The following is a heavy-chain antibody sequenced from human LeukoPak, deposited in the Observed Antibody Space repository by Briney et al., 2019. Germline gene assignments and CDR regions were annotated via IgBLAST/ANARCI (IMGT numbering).Heavy chain of an antibody. CDR1: GVSFSGYY. J-gene: IGHJ5*02. CDR3: AIKTGGHLVATTNAWFDP. D-gene: IGHD5-12*01. CDR2: INHSGST. Sequence: PSETLSLTCAVYGVSFSGYYWSWIRQPPGKGLEWMGEINHSGSTNYNPSPKRRGTISADTYNKKFSLKLSSVTTADTAVYYCAIKTGGHLVATTNAWFDPWGQGTLVTVSS. V-gene: IGHV4-34*01.